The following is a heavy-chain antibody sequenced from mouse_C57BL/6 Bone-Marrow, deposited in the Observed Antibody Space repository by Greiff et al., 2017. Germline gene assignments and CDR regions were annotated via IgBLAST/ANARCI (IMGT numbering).Heavy chain of an antibody. Sequence: EVKVEESGGGLVQPGGSLKLSCAASGFTFSDYYMYWVRQTPEKRLEWVAYISNGGGRPYYPDTVKGRFTISRDNAKNTLYLQRSRLKSEDTAMYYCARGSYYAMDYWGQGTSVTVSS. CDR3: ARGSYYAMDY. CDR2: ISNGGGRP. J-gene: IGHJ4*01. CDR1: GFTFSDYY. V-gene: IGHV5-12*01.